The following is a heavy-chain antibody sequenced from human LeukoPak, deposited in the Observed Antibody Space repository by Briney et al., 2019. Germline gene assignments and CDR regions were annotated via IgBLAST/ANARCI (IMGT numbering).Heavy chain of an antibody. Sequence: SETLSLTCTVSGGSISSFYWRWIRQPAGKGLEWIGRIYTSGSTNYNPSLKSRVTMSVDTSKNQFSLQLSSVTAADTAVYYCAKGYCRGNSCYDDRGAFDYWGQGTLVTVSS. CDR1: GGSISSFY. CDR3: AKGYCRGNSCYDDRGAFDY. V-gene: IGHV4-4*07. CDR2: IYTSGST. J-gene: IGHJ4*02. D-gene: IGHD2-2*01.